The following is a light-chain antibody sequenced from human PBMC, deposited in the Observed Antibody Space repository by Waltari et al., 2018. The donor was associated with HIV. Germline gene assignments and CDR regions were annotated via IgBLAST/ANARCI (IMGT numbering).Light chain of an antibody. Sequence: QSVLTQPPSVSAAPGQKVTISCSGSHSNIGNNFVSWYQHLPGTAPKLLIYENTRRPSRIPDPFSASKTCTSATLGITGLQTVDEASYYCATWDNSLRAMFGGGTKLTVL. J-gene: IGLJ3*02. CDR1: HSNIGNNF. V-gene: IGLV1-51*01. CDR2: ENT. CDR3: ATWDNSLRAM.